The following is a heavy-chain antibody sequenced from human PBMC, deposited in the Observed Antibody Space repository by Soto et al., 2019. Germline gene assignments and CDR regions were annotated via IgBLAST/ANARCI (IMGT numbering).Heavy chain of an antibody. CDR2: INSDGSST. CDR1: GFTFSNYW. CDR3: ARDLPGTGIDY. J-gene: IGHJ4*02. Sequence: GGSLRLSCAASGFTFSNYWMHWVRQAPGEGLVWVSHINSDGSSTTYADSVKGRFTISRDNAKNTLYLQMNSLRAEDTALYYCARDLPGTGIDYWGQGT. V-gene: IGHV3-74*03. D-gene: IGHD3-10*01.